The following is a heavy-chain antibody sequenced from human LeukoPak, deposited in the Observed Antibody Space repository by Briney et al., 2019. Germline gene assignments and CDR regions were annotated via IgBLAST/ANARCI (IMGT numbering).Heavy chain of an antibody. CDR3: ARVSGEHDAFDI. J-gene: IGHJ3*02. CDR2: IYYSGST. CDR1: GGSISSYY. D-gene: IGHD3-10*01. Sequence: SETLSLTCTVSGGSISSYYWSWIRQPPGKGLEWIGYIYYSGSTNYNPSLKSRVTISVDTSKNQFSLRLSSVTAADTAVYYCARVSGEHDAFDIWGQGTMVTVSS. V-gene: IGHV4-59*01.